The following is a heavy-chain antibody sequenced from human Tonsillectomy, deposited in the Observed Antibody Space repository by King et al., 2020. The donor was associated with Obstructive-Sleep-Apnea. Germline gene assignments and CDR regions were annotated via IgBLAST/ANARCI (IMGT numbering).Heavy chain of an antibody. CDR2: ISGSGGST. J-gene: IGHJ5*02. V-gene: IGHV3-23*04. Sequence: QLVQSGGGLVQPGGSLRLSCAASGFTFRSYAMSWVRQAPGKGLEWVSAISGSGGSTYYADSVKGRFTISRDNSKNTLYLQMNSLRAEDTAVYYCAKAYGSGSYYKRGWFDPWGQGTLVTVSS. CDR1: GFTFRSYA. CDR3: AKAYGSGSYYKRGWFDP. D-gene: IGHD3-10*01.